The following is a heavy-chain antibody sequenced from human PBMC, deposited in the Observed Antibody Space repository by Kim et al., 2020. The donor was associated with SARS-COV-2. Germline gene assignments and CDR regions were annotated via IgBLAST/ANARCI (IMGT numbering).Heavy chain of an antibody. D-gene: IGHD6-19*01. CDR3: ARVSSVCYCLIDY. CDR1: GFTFSSYD. Sequence: GGSLRLSCAASGFTFSSYDMHWVRQTPGRGLEWVSAIDSTVDTYAPNSVKGRFTISRENAKNSLYLQMSSLRAGDTAVYYCARVSSVCYCLIDYWGQGTL. J-gene: IGHJ4*02. V-gene: IGHV3-13*01. CDR2: IDSTVDT.